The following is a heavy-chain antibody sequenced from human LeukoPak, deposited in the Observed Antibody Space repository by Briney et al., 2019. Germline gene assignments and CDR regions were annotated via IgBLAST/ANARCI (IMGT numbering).Heavy chain of an antibody. V-gene: IGHV3-7*04. CDR2: IGQDGSKE. CDR1: GFTFSRYW. Sequence: GGSLRLSCAASGFTFSRYWMNWVRQAPGTGLEWVANIGQDGSKEHYVDSVKGRFTISRDNAKNSLFLQMNNLRGEDTAIYYCAGDISSSGGLEYWGQRTLVTVSS. J-gene: IGHJ4*02. CDR3: AGDISSSGGLEY. D-gene: IGHD6-6*01.